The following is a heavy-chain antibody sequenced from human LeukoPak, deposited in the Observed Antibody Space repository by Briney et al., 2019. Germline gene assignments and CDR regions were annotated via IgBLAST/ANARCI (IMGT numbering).Heavy chain of an antibody. CDR1: VYTFTSYY. J-gene: IGHJ4*02. Sequence: ASVTVSCKASVYTFTSYYMHWVRQAPGQGLEWMGMINPSGGSTSYAQKFQGRVTMTRDMSTSTVYMELSSLRSEDTAVYYCARDPSLATLDYWGQGTLVTVSS. CDR2: INPSGGST. CDR3: ARDPSLATLDY. V-gene: IGHV1-46*01.